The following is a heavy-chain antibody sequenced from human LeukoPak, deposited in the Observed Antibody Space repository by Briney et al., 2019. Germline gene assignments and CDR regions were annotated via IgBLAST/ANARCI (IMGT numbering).Heavy chain of an antibody. CDR2: ISAYNGNT. CDR3: ARGSYDFWSGYYIWFDP. CDR1: GYTFTSYG. V-gene: IGHV1-18*01. Sequence: ASVKVSCKASGYTFTSYGISWVRQAPGQGLEWMGWISAYNGNTNYAQKLQGRVTMTTDTSTSTAYMELRSLRSDDTAVYYCARGSYDFWSGYYIWFDPWGQGTLVTVSS. J-gene: IGHJ5*02. D-gene: IGHD3-3*01.